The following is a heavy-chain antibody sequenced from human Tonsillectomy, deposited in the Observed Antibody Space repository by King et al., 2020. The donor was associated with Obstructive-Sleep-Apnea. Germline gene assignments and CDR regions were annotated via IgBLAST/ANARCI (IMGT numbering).Heavy chain of an antibody. V-gene: IGHV3-30*04. Sequence: VQLVESGGGVVQPGRSLRLSCAASGFTFSSYAMHWVRQAPGKGLEWVAVISYDATYKYYADSVKGRFTISRDNSKNKLYLQMDSLRAEDTAVYYCARPALGAQGPIMLSFFDYWGQGTLVTVSS. D-gene: IGHD1-26*01. CDR3: ARPALGAQGPIMLSFFDY. CDR1: GFTFSSYA. J-gene: IGHJ4*02. CDR2: ISYDATYK.